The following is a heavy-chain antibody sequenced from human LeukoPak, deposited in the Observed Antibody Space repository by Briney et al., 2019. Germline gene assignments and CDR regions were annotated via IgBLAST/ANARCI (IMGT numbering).Heavy chain of an antibody. Sequence: GGSLRLFCAASGFTFSSYSMNWVRQAPGKGLEWVSSISSSSSYIYYADSVKGRFTISRDNAKNSLYLQMNSPRVEDTAVYYCASPGIAAAGTGDYWGQGTLVTVSS. J-gene: IGHJ4*02. CDR2: ISSSSSYI. CDR3: ASPGIAAAGTGDY. D-gene: IGHD6-13*01. CDR1: GFTFSSYS. V-gene: IGHV3-21*01.